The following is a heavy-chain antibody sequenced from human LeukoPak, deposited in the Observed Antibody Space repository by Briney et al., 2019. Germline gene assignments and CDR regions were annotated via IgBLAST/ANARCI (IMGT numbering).Heavy chain of an antibody. D-gene: IGHD4-17*01. CDR3: TRMTTGHDY. V-gene: IGHV4-34*01. Sequence: SETLSLTCAVSGVSFNDYYWSWVRQPPGKGLEWIEEINHSGYTNDSPSLKSRVTMSIDTSRKQFSLNLRSVTVADTAVYYCTRMTTGHDYWGQGTLVTVSS. CDR1: GVSFNDYY. J-gene: IGHJ4*02. CDR2: INHSGYT.